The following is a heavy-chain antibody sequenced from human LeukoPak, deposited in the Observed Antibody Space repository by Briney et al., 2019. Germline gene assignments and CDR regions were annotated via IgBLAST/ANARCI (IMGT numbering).Heavy chain of an antibody. D-gene: IGHD4-17*01. J-gene: IGHJ3*02. CDR2: IYSGGST. Sequence: PGGSLRLSCAASGSTVSSNYMNWVRQAPGKGLEWVSVIYSGGSTYYADSVKGRFTISRDNSKNTLYLQMNSLRAEDTAVYYCAKATTVTTDQDAFDIWGQGTMVTVSS. CDR3: AKATTVTTDQDAFDI. CDR1: GSTVSSNY. V-gene: IGHV3-66*02.